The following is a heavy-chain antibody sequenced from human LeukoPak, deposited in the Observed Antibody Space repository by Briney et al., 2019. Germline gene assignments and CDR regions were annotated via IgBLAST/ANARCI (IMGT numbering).Heavy chain of an antibody. J-gene: IGHJ4*02. D-gene: IGHD3-10*01. Sequence: YYADSVKGRFTISRDNSKNTLYLQMNSLRAEDTAVYYCAKDPGDRYGSFYYWGQGTLVTVSS. CDR3: AKDPGDRYGSFYY. V-gene: IGHV3-23*01.